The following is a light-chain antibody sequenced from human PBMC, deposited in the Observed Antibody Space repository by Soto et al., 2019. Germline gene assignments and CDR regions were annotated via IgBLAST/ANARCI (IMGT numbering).Light chain of an antibody. Sequence: LTQPPSASGSPGQSVAISCTGTSSDVGGYNYVSWYQQHPGKAPKLMIYEVNKRPSGVPDRFSGSKSGNTASLTVSGLQDEDEADYYCSSYAGSSNVFGTGTKVTVL. CDR1: SSDVGGYNY. CDR2: EVN. V-gene: IGLV2-8*01. J-gene: IGLJ1*01. CDR3: SSYAGSSNV.